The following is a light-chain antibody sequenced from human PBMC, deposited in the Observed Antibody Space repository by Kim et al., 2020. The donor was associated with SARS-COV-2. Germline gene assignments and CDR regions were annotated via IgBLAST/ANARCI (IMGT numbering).Light chain of an antibody. Sequence: QSITISCTGTSSDVGGYNYVSWYQQHPGKAPKLMIDDVSNRPSGVSNRFSGSKSGNTASLTISGLQAEDEADYYCSSYTSSSTLVFGGGTQLTVL. V-gene: IGLV2-14*03. CDR1: SSDVGGYNY. CDR2: DVS. CDR3: SSYTSSSTLV. J-gene: IGLJ3*02.